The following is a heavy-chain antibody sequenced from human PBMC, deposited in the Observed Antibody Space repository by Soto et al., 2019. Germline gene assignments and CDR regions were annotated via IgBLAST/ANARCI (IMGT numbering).Heavy chain of an antibody. J-gene: IGHJ6*02. CDR1: GYTFTSYD. CDR2: MNPNSGNT. CDR3: AREMATRGMAV. D-gene: IGHD2-8*01. V-gene: IGHV1-8*01. Sequence: QVQLVQSGAEVKKPGASVKVSCKASGYTFTSYDINWVRQATGQGLEWMGWMNPNSGNTGYAQKWQGRVTMTRDTSLTTADMELSSRRSEDTAVYYCAREMATRGMAVWGQATTVTVSS.